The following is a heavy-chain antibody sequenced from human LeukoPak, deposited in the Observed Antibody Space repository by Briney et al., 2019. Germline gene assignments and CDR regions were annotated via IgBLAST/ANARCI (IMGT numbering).Heavy chain of an antibody. CDR2: IYSGGST. V-gene: IGHV3-66*01. CDR3: ARMNRGYCSGGSCYWFDP. D-gene: IGHD2-15*01. J-gene: IGHJ5*02. Sequence: EGSLRLSCAASGFTVSSNYMSWVRQAPGKGLEWVSVIYSGGSTYYADSVKGRFTISRDNSKNTLYLQMNSLRAEDTAVYYCARMNRGYCSGGSCYWFDPWGQGTLVTVSS. CDR1: GFTVSSNY.